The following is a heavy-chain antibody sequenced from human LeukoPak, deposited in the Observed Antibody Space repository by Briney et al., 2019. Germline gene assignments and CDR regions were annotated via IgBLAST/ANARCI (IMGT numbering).Heavy chain of an antibody. CDR3: ARDRLDYYYYYGMDV. J-gene: IGHJ6*02. V-gene: IGHV3-74*01. CDR1: GFTSSSYW. Sequence: GGSLRLSCAASGFTSSSYWMHWVRQAPGKGLVWVSRINSDGSSTSYADSVKGRFTISRDNAKNTLYLQMNSLRAEDTAVYYCARDRLDYYYYYGMDVWGQGTTVTVSS. D-gene: IGHD2-21*01. CDR2: INSDGSST.